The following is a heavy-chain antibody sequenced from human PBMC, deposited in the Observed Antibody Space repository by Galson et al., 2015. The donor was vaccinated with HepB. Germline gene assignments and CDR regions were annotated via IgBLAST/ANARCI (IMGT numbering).Heavy chain of an antibody. Sequence: LRLSCAASGFTFSGSAMHWVRQASGKGLEWVGRIRSKANSYATAYAASVKGRFTISRDDSKNTAYLQMNSLKTEDTAVYYCTRHGQAVAGPNHYYYYGMDVWGQGTTVTVSS. V-gene: IGHV3-73*01. J-gene: IGHJ6*02. CDR3: TRHGQAVAGPNHYYYYGMDV. CDR1: GFTFSGSA. D-gene: IGHD6-19*01. CDR2: IRSKANSYAT.